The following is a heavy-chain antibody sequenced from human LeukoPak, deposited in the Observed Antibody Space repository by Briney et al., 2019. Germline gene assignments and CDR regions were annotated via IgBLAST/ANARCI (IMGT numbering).Heavy chain of an antibody. Sequence: GGSLRLSCAASGFTFSSYWMSWVRQAPGKGLEWVANIKQDGSEKYYVDSVKGRFTISRDNAKNSLYLQMNSLRAEDTAVYYCARPGWYSYYHYMDVWGKGTTVTVSS. CDR2: IKQDGSEK. CDR3: ARPGWYSYYHYMDV. D-gene: IGHD6-19*01. CDR1: GFTFSSYW. V-gene: IGHV3-7*01. J-gene: IGHJ6*03.